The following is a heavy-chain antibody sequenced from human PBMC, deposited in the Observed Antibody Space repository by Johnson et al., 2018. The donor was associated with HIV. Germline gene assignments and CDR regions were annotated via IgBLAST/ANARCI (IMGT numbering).Heavy chain of an antibody. D-gene: IGHD6-19*01. CDR2: ISWNSGSI. CDR1: GFTFDDYA. CDR3: AKEGGRAGWYSYAFDI. Sequence: VQLVESGGGLVQPGRSLRLSCAASGFTFDDYAMHWVRQAPGKGLEWVSGISWNSGSIDYADSVKARFTISRDNAKNSLYLQMNSLRAEDMALYFCAKEGGRAGWYSYAFDIWGRGTMVTVSS. V-gene: IGHV3-9*03. J-gene: IGHJ3*02.